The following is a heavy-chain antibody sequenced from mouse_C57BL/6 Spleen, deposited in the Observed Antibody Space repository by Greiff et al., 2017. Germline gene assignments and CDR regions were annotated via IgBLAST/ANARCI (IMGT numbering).Heavy chain of an antibody. J-gene: IGHJ4*01. Sequence: EVQLHQSGPELVKPGASVKIPCKASGYTFTDYNMDWVKQSHGKSLEWIGDINPNNGGTIYNQKFKGKATLTVDKSSSTAYMELRSLTSEDTAVYYCARRRYYAMDYWGQGTSVTVSS. CDR1: GYTFTDYN. CDR3: ARRRYYAMDY. CDR2: INPNNGGT. V-gene: IGHV1-18*01.